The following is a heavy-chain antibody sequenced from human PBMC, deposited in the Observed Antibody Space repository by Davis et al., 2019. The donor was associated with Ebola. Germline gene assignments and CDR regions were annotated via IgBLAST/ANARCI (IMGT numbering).Heavy chain of an antibody. J-gene: IGHJ6*02. CDR1: GFTFNNYA. CDR3: ARGYSYGNYYYYGMDV. V-gene: IGHV3-69-1*01. Sequence: GGSLRLSCVASGFTFNNYAMIWVRQSPVKGLEWVSAVGTSGDTYYADSVKGRFTISRDNAKNSLCLQMNSLRDEDTAMYYCARGYSYGNYYYYGMDVWGQGTTVTVTS. D-gene: IGHD5-18*01. CDR2: VGTSGDT.